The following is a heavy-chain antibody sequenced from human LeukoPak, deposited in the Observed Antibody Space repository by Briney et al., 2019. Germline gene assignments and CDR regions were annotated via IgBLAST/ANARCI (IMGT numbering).Heavy chain of an antibody. CDR3: ARVTRGGDDSKRAFDI. J-gene: IGHJ3*02. V-gene: IGHV1-18*01. CDR2: ISAYNGYT. D-gene: IGHD2-21*02. Sequence: ASVKVSCKASGYTFTSYSITWVRQAPGQGLEWMGWISAYNGYTNYPQKLQGRVTMTTDTSTSTAYMELSSLRSEDTAVYYCARVTRGGDDSKRAFDIWGQGTMVTVSS. CDR1: GYTFTSYS.